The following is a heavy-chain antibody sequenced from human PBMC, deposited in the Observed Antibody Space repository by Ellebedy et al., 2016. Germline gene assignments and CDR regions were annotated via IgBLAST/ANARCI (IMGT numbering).Heavy chain of an antibody. Sequence: GGSLRLXCAASGFTFSNYVMHWVRQAPGKGLEWVAVISFDGSNKYYADSVKGRVTISRGNSKNTLYLQMSSLRAEDTAVYYCARDRDNIVFFDAFHIWGQGTLVTVSS. V-gene: IGHV3-30-3*01. CDR3: ARDRDNIVFFDAFHI. D-gene: IGHD2-21*01. CDR2: ISFDGSNK. J-gene: IGHJ3*02. CDR1: GFTFSNYV.